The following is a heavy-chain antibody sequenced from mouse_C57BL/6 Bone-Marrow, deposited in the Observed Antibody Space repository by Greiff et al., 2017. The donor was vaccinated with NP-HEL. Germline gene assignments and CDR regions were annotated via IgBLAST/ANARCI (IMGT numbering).Heavy chain of an antibody. CDR1: GYTFTSYW. Sequence: QVQLQQPGAELVKPGASVKLSCKASGYTFTSYWMHWVKQRPGRGLEWIGRIDPNSGGTKYNEKFKSKATLTVDKPSSTAYMQLSSLTSEDSAVYYCAREEETTRGVAYAMDYWGQGTSVTVSS. CDR3: AREEETTRGVAYAMDY. J-gene: IGHJ4*01. D-gene: IGHD1-1*02. CDR2: IDPNSGGT. V-gene: IGHV1-72*01.